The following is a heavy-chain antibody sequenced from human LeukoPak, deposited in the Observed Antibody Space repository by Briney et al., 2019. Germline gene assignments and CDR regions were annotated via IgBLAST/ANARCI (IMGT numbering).Heavy chain of an antibody. CDR3: ARGGPGWDSSSWYNY. Sequence: ASVKVSCKASGYTFTSYGITWVRQAPGQGLEWMGWISAYNGNRNYAQKLQGRVTMTTDTSTSTAYMELRSLRSDDTAVYYCARGGPGWDSSSWYNYWGQGTLVTVSS. D-gene: IGHD6-13*01. V-gene: IGHV1-18*01. J-gene: IGHJ4*02. CDR1: GYTFTSYG. CDR2: ISAYNGNR.